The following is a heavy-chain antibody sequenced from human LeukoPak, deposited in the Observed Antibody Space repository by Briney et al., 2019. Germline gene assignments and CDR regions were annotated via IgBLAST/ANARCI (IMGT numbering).Heavy chain of an antibody. CDR2: IYSGGST. Sequence: PGGSLRLSCAASGFTVSSNYMSWVRQAPGKGLEWVSVIYSGGSTYYADSVKGRFTISRDNSKNTLYLQMNSLRAEDTAVYYCARRGSLYYYDSSGYYPFDYWGQGTLVTVSS. CDR1: GFTVSSNY. D-gene: IGHD3-22*01. CDR3: ARRGSLYYYDSSGYYPFDY. V-gene: IGHV3-53*01. J-gene: IGHJ4*02.